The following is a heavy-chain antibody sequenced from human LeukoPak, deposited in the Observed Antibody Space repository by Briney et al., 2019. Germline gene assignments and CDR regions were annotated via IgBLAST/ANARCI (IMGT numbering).Heavy chain of an antibody. CDR1: GGTFSSYA. Sequence: GASVKVSCKASGGTFSSYAISWVRQAPGQGLEWMGGIIPIFSTTNYAQKFQGRGTITADESTSTAYMELSSLRSEDTAVYYCAREMLAYCGGDCNYPFGYWGQGTLVTVSS. D-gene: IGHD2-21*02. V-gene: IGHV1-69*13. CDR2: IIPIFSTT. J-gene: IGHJ4*02. CDR3: AREMLAYCGGDCNYPFGY.